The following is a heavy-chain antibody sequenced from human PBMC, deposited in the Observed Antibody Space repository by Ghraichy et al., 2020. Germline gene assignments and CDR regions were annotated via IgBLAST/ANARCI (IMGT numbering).Heavy chain of an antibody. J-gene: IGHJ6*02. CDR1: GFTFSSYA. V-gene: IGHV3-23*01. CDR2: ISGSGGST. CDR3: AKDPVGPIRDYYCYYGMDV. Sequence: GGSLRLSCAASGFTFSSYAMSWVRQAPGKGLEWVSAISGSGGSTYYADSVKGRFTISRGNSKNTLYLQMNSLRAEDTAVYYCAKDPVGPIRDYYCYYGMDVWGQGTTVTVSS. D-gene: IGHD1-14*01.